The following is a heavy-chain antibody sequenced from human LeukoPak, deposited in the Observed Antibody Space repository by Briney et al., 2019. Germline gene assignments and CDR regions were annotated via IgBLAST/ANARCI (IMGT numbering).Heavy chain of an antibody. J-gene: IGHJ4*02. V-gene: IGHV4-61*05. CDR1: GGSISSSSYY. D-gene: IGHD3-16*01. CDR2: VYYSGST. Sequence: PSETLSLTCTVSGGSISSSSYYWGWIRQPPGKGLEWIGYVYYSGSTNYSPSLNSRLTISVDTSKNQFSLKLSSVTAADTAVYYCARGGYYFDYWGQGTLVTISA. CDR3: ARGGYYFDY.